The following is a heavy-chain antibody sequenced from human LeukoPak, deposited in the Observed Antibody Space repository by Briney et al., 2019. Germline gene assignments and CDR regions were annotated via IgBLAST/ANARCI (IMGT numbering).Heavy chain of an antibody. D-gene: IGHD3-22*01. CDR3: AKDTSMIVVVIGDDAFDI. J-gene: IGHJ3*02. V-gene: IGHV3-30*18. CDR1: GFTFSNYG. CDR2: ISYDGSNK. Sequence: GGSLRLSCAASGFTFSNYGMHWVRQAPGKGLEWVAVISYDGSNKYYADSAKGRFTISRDNSKNTLYLQMNSLRAEDTAVYYCAKDTSMIVVVIGDDAFDIWGQGTMVTVSS.